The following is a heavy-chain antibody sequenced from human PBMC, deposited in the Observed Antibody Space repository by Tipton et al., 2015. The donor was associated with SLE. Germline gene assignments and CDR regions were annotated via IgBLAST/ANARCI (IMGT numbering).Heavy chain of an antibody. V-gene: IGHV4-4*07. J-gene: IGHJ3*02. CDR3: ARDRIAAVLNAFDI. D-gene: IGHD6-13*01. CDR2: IYTSGST. Sequence: LRLSCTVSGGSISSLYWSWIRQPAGKGLEWIGRIYTSGSTNYNPSLKSRVTMSVDTSKNQFSLKLSSVPAADTAVYYCARDRIAAVLNAFDIWGQGTIVTVSS. CDR1: GGSISSLY.